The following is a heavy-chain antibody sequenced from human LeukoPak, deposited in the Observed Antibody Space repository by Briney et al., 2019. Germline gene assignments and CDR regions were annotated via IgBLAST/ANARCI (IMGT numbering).Heavy chain of an antibody. CDR1: GYSISSGYY. CDR2: IYHSGST. D-gene: IGHD3-10*01. Sequence: SETLSLTCTVSGYSISSGYYWGWIRQPPGKGLEWIGSIYHSGSTYYNPSLKSRVTISVDTSKNQFSLKLSSVTAADTAVYYCARDPVLWFGELPYYFDYWGRGTPVTVSS. J-gene: IGHJ4*02. V-gene: IGHV4-38-2*02. CDR3: ARDPVLWFGELPYYFDY.